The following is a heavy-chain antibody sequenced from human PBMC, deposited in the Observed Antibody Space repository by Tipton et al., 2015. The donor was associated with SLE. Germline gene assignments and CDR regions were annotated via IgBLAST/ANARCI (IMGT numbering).Heavy chain of an antibody. CDR3: ARNKYSSDPWYFDL. J-gene: IGHJ2*01. Sequence: LRLSCTVSGYSISSGYYWSWIRQPPGKGLEWIGYIYYSGSTNHNPSLKSRVTISVDTSKNQFSLKLSSVTAADTAVYYCARNKYSSDPWYFDLWGRGTLVTVSS. CDR2: IYYSGST. CDR1: GYSISSGYY. V-gene: IGHV4-61*01. D-gene: IGHD6-19*01.